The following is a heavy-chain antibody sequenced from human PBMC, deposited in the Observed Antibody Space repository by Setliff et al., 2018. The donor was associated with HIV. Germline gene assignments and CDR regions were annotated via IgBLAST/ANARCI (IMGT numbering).Heavy chain of an antibody. CDR2: IYPGDSDT. J-gene: IGHJ5*01. CDR1: GYTFTNYW. V-gene: IGHV5-51*01. CDR3: ARQPTDTSGYNNWFDS. Sequence: GESLKISCRGSGYTFTNYWIGWVRQMPGRGLEWMGIIYPGDSDTRYSPSFEGQVTMSAAKSINTAYLQWNSLKASDTAMYYCARQPTDTSGYNNWFDSWGQGTLVTISS. D-gene: IGHD3-3*01.